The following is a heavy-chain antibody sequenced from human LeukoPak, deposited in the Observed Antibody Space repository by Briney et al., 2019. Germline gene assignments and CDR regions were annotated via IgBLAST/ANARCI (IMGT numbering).Heavy chain of an antibody. CDR1: GFTFSSYG. V-gene: IGHV3-33*01. J-gene: IGHJ4*02. CDR2: IWYDGSNK. Sequence: GGSLRLSCAASGFTFSSYGMHWVRQAPGKGLEWVAVIWYDGSNKYYADSVKGRFTISRDNSKNTLYLQMNSLRAEDTAVYYCARDGHVVVPAAMFSSPDYWGQGTLVTVSS. CDR3: ARDGHVVVPAAMFSSPDY. D-gene: IGHD2-2*01.